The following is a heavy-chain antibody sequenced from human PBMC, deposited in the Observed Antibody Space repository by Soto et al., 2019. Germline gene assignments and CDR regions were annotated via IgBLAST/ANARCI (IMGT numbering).Heavy chain of an antibody. D-gene: IGHD3-22*01. CDR2: INSDGTRT. V-gene: IGHV3-74*01. CDR3: ASVYYQDGSVDRYFDN. CDR1: GFTFSSYW. J-gene: IGHJ4*02. Sequence: EVQLVESGGGLVQPGGSLRLSCAASGFTFSSYWMHWVRQGPGKGLVWVSRINSDGTRTNYADSVKGRFTISRDNAKNTLYLQMNSLRAADTAVYYCASVYYQDGSVDRYFDNWGQGTLVTVSS.